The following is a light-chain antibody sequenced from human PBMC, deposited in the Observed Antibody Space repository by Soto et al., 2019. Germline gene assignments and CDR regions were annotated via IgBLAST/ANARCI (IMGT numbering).Light chain of an antibody. CDR1: QSVSSD. CDR2: DVS. Sequence: ILMTQSPATLSVSPGERATLSCRASQSVSSDLAWYQQKPGQAPRLLIYDVSTRATGIPARFSGSGSGTEFTLTISSVQSEDFAVYYCQQYVTFGQGTKVEIK. J-gene: IGKJ1*01. V-gene: IGKV3-15*01. CDR3: QQYVT.